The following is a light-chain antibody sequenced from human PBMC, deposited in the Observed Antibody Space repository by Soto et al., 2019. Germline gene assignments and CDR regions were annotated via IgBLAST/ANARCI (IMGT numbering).Light chain of an antibody. V-gene: IGKV3-15*01. Sequence: EIVMTQSPATLSVSPGERASLSCRASQSVGSNLAWYQQTAGQAPRLLIYGASTRATGIPARFSGSGSGTNLTLSISILQSEDFAVYSCQQYTNWPYTFGQGTKLEIK. J-gene: IGKJ2*01. CDR2: GAS. CDR1: QSVGSN. CDR3: QQYTNWPYT.